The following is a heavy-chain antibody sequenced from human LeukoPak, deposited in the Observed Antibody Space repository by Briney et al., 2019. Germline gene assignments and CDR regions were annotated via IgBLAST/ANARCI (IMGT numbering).Heavy chain of an antibody. D-gene: IGHD3-10*01. CDR1: GGSFSGYY. CDR3: ARAPLTPGWYFDL. V-gene: IGHV4-34*01. Sequence: SETLSLTCAVYGGSFSGYYWSWIRQPPGKGLEWIGEINHSGSTNYNPSLKSRVTISVDTSKNQFSLKLSSVTAADTAVYYCARAPLTPGWYFDLWGRGTLVTASS. CDR2: INHSGST. J-gene: IGHJ2*01.